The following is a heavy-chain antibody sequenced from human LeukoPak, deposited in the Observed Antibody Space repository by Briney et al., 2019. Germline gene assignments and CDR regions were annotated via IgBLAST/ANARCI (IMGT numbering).Heavy chain of an antibody. J-gene: IGHJ2*01. CDR3: ASDMTTVKYWYFDL. CDR2: SSSSGSYI. D-gene: IGHD4-11*01. Sequence: GGSLRLSCAASGFTFSTYSMNWVRQTPGKGLEWVSSSSSSGSYIYYADSVKGRFTISRDNAKNSLYLQMNSLRAEDTAVYYCASDMTTVKYWYFDLWGRGTLVTVPS. CDR1: GFTFSTYS. V-gene: IGHV3-21*06.